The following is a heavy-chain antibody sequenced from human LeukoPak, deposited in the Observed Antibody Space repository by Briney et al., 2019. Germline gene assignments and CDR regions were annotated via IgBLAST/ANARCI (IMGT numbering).Heavy chain of an antibody. J-gene: IGHJ4*02. V-gene: IGHV1-3*01. CDR3: ARVNYYDSSGGSPFDY. CDR2: INAGNGNT. D-gene: IGHD3-22*01. Sequence: GASVKVSCKTSGYTFTTYAMHWVRQAPGQRLEWMGWINAGNGNTKYSQRFQGRVTITRDTSASTAYMELSSLRSEDTAVYHCARVNYYDSSGGSPFDYWGQGTLVTVSS. CDR1: GYTFTTYA.